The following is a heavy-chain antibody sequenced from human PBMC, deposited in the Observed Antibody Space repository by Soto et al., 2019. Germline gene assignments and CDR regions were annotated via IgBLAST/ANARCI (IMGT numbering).Heavy chain of an antibody. CDR1: GFTFSSYG. D-gene: IGHD3-3*01. V-gene: IGHV3-30*18. CDR3: AKDLGNVGITISGGSLTGMDV. J-gene: IGHJ6*02. Sequence: PGGSLRVSGAASGFTFSSYGMHWVRQAPGKGLEWVAVISYDGSNKYYADSVKGRFTISRDNSKNTLYLQMNSLRAEDTAVYYCAKDLGNVGITISGGSLTGMDVWGQGTTVTVS. CDR2: ISYDGSNK.